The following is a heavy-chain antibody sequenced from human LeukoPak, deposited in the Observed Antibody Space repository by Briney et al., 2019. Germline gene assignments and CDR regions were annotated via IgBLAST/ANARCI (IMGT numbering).Heavy chain of an antibody. D-gene: IGHD3-10*01. V-gene: IGHV1-8*01. Sequence: GASVKVSCKASGYTFTSYDINWVRQATGQGLEWMGWMNPNSGNTGYAQKLQGRVTMTTDTSTSTAYMELRSLRSDDTAVYYCARGRITMVRGVIIISWFDPWGQGTLVTVSS. CDR2: MNPNSGNT. CDR1: GYTFTSYD. J-gene: IGHJ5*02. CDR3: ARGRITMVRGVIIISWFDP.